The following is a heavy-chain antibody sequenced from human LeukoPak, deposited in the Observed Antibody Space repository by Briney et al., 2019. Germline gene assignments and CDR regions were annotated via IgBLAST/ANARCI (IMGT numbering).Heavy chain of an antibody. V-gene: IGHV4-34*01. Sequence: PSETLSLTCGVRGVSFSGNYWSWIRQSPGKGLEWIGEIYQSKYTTYNPSLKSRVTMSLDMSKSQFSLRLSSVTAADTAIYYCGAANGNFWIGYHYFEDWGQGTLVSVSS. J-gene: IGHJ4*02. CDR1: GVSFSGNY. CDR2: IYQSKYT. CDR3: GAANGNFWIGYHYFED. D-gene: IGHD3-3*01.